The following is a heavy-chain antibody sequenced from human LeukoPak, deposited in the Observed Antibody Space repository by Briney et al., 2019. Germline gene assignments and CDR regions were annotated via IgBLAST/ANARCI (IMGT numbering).Heavy chain of an antibody. Sequence: GGSLRLSCAASRFNFRDYYMSWISQAPGKGLEWVSYISTSGSYTSYADSVKGRFTLSRHNGEKSFYLRMNSLRAEDTAVYYCARELMGIEGVSETSDHWGQGILVTVSS. CDR3: ARELMGIEGVSETSDH. CDR2: ISTSGSYT. D-gene: IGHD3-16*01. CDR1: RFNFRDYY. V-gene: IGHV3-11*05. J-gene: IGHJ4*02.